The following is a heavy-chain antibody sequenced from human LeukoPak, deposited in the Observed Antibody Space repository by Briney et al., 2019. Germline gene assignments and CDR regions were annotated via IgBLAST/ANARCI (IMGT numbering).Heavy chain of an antibody. CDR3: ARDYYDSSGYKFDVFDI. D-gene: IGHD3-22*01. CDR1: GYTFTSYD. J-gene: IGHJ3*02. V-gene: IGHV1-18*01. Sequence: GASVKVSCKASGYTFTSYDINWVRQATGQGLEWMGWIGSYNGNTNYAQKLQGRVTMTTDTSTSTAYMELRSLRSDDTAVYYCARDYYDSSGYKFDVFDIWGQGTMVTVSS. CDR2: IGSYNGNT.